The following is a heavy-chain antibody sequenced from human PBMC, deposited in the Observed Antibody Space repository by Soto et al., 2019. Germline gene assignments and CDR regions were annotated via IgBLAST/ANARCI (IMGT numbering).Heavy chain of an antibody. CDR1: GYTFTGYY. CDR3: ARDLREPYYDFWSGYSYGMDV. CDR2: INPNSGGT. V-gene: IGHV1-2*02. Sequence: APVEVSCKASGYTFTGYYMHWVRQAPGQGVEWVGWINPNSGGTNYAQKFQGRVTMTRDTSISTAYMELSRLRSDDTAVYYCARDLREPYYDFWSGYSYGMDVWDQGTTVTVSS. D-gene: IGHD3-3*01. J-gene: IGHJ6*02.